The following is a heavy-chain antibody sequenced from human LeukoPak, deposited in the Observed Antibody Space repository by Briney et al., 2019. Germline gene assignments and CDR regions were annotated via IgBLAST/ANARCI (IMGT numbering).Heavy chain of an antibody. CDR3: ARDDGSSYYYYGMDV. V-gene: IGHV3-48*01. D-gene: IGHD2/OR15-2a*01. CDR1: GFTFSSYS. CDR2: ISSSSSTI. Sequence: GGSLRLSCAASGFTFSSYSMNWVRQAPGKGLEWVSYISSSSSTIYYANSVKGRFTISRDNAKNSLYLQMNSLRAEDTAVYYCARDDGSSYYYYGMDVWGQGTTVTVSS. J-gene: IGHJ6*02.